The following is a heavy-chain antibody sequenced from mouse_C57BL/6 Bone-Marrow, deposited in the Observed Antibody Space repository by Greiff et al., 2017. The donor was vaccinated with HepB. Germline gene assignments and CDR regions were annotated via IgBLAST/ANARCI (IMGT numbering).Heavy chain of an antibody. CDR1: GYTFTSYW. CDR2: IYPGSGST. J-gene: IGHJ1*03. D-gene: IGHD5-1*01. CDR3: ARTPRVPHWYFDV. V-gene: IGHV1-55*01. Sequence: QVQLQQPGAELVKPGASVKMSCKASGYTFTSYWITWVKQRPGQGLEWIGDIYPGSGSTNYNAKFKSKATLTVDTSSSTAYMQLSSLTSEDSAVYYCARTPRVPHWYFDVWGTGTTVTVSS.